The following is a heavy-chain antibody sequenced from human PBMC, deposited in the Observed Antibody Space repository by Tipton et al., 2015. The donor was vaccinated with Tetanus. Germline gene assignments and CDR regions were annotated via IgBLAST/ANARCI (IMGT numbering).Heavy chain of an antibody. J-gene: IGHJ4*02. CDR3: SRAHPFSLSHSRGGLAS. CDR1: GFSFSYYG. D-gene: IGHD3-10*01. CDR2: IWNDGNNR. Sequence: SLRLSCAASGFSFSYYGMHWVRQAPGKGLEWVAIIWNDGNNRYYADSVKGRFTVSRDNSRNTLFLQMNSLRDVDTAVFYCSRAHPFSLSHSRGGLASWGQGPLVTVSS. V-gene: IGHV3-33*01.